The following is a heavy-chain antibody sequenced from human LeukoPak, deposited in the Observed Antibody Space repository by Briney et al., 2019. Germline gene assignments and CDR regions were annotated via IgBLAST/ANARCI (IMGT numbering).Heavy chain of an antibody. J-gene: IGHJ6*03. CDR1: GFTFSSFG. Sequence: GGSLRLSCAASGFTFSSFGMNWVRQAPGKGLEWVSYISSSSSTIYYADSVKGRFTISRDNAKNSLYLQMNSLRAEDTAVYYCARVGPWVTPDYYYYYMDVWGKGTTVTVSS. D-gene: IGHD5-18*01. CDR2: ISSSSSTI. V-gene: IGHV3-48*01. CDR3: ARVGPWVTPDYYYYYMDV.